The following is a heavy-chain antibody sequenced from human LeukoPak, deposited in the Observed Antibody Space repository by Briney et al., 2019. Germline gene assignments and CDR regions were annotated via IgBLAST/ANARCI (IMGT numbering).Heavy chain of an antibody. V-gene: IGHV4-34*01. J-gene: IGHJ4*02. CDR3: ARTVKYSYGYSWFDY. D-gene: IGHD5-18*01. Sequence: PSETLSLTCAVYGGSFSGYYWSWIRQPPGKGLEWIGEISHSGSTNYNPSLKSRVTISVDTSKNQFSLKLSSVTAADTAVYYCARTVKYSYGYSWFDYWGQGTLVTVSS. CDR2: ISHSGST. CDR1: GGSFSGYY.